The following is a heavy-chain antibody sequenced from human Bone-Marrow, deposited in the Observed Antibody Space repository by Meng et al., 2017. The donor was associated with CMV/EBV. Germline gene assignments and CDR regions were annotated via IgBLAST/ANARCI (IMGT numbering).Heavy chain of an antibody. CDR2: INHSGSN. CDR1: GGSFSGYY. V-gene: IGHV4-34*01. D-gene: IGHD3-3*01. Sequence: GSLRLSCAVYGGSFSGYYWSWIRQPPGKGLEWIGEINHSGSNNYNPSLKSRVTISVDTSKNQFSLKLSSVTAADTAVYYCARGRGLFCSGYFIFDYWGQGTLVTVSS. J-gene: IGHJ4*02. CDR3: ARGRGLFCSGYFIFDY.